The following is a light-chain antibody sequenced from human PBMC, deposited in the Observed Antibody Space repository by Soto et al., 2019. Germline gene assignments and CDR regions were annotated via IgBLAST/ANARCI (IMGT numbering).Light chain of an antibody. CDR3: QQRSNWPPFT. J-gene: IGKJ4*01. CDR1: QSVSSRY. Sequence: ELVLTQSPDTLSLSPGERATLSCRASQSVSSRYLAWYQQKPGQAPRLLIYGASTRANGIPARFSGSGSGTEFTLTISSLQSEDFAVYYCQQRSNWPPFTFGGGTKVDI. CDR2: GAS. V-gene: IGKV3-15*01.